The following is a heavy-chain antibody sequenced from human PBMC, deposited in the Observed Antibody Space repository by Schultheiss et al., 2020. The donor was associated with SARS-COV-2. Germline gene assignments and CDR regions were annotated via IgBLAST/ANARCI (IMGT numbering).Heavy chain of an antibody. Sequence: KISCKASGGTFSSYAISWVRQAPGQGLEWMGGIIPIFGTANYAQKFQGRVTITADESTSTAYMELSSLRSEDTAVYYCARGGGNYDSSGYYHNWGQGTLVTVSS. J-gene: IGHJ4*02. V-gene: IGHV1-69*01. CDR2: IIPIFGTA. CDR1: GGTFSSYA. CDR3: ARGGGNYDSSGYYHN. D-gene: IGHD3-22*01.